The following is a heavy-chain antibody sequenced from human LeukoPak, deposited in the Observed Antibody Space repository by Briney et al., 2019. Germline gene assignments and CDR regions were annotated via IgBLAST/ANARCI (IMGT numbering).Heavy chain of an antibody. D-gene: IGHD3-3*01. J-gene: IGHJ4*02. V-gene: IGHV3-30-3*01. CDR1: GFTFSSYA. Sequence: GGSLRLSCAASGFTFSSYAMHWVRQAPGKGLEWVAVISYDGSNKYYADSVKGRFTISRDNSKNTLYLQMNSLRAEDTAVYYCARDVFWSGYSPDYWGQGTLVTVSS. CDR3: ARDVFWSGYSPDY. CDR2: ISYDGSNK.